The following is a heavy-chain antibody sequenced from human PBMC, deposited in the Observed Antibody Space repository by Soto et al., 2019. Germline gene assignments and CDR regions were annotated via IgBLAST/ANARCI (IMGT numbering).Heavy chain of an antibody. CDR3: AKDSGYQLPDNYFYYRLDV. Sequence: GGSLRLSCAAAGFTFTSHAMRWVRQTPGKGLEWVAAISYDEIDKKYASSVKGRFTVSRDNVKNTLSLQMNSLRPEDTAVYYCAKDSGYQLPDNYFYYRLDVWGQGTTVTVPS. D-gene: IGHD2-2*01. CDR1: GFTFTSHA. CDR2: ISYDEIDK. J-gene: IGHJ6*02. V-gene: IGHV3-30*18.